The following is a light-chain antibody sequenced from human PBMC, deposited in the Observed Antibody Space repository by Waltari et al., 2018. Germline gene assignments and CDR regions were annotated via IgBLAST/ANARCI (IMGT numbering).Light chain of an antibody. CDR3: LQRSNWPLT. Sequence: EIVMTQSPATLSLSPGERATLSCRASQSVSSSLGWYQQKPGQAPRLLLYGASSSATGIPDRFSGSGSGTDFTLTISSLEPEDVGVYYCLQRSNWPLTFGGGTKVEIK. V-gene: IGKV3D-15*01. J-gene: IGKJ4*01. CDR1: QSVSSS. CDR2: GAS.